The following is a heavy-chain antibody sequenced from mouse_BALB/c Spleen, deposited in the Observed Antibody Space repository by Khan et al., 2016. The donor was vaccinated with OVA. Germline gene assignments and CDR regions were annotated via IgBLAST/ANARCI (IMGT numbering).Heavy chain of an antibody. J-gene: IGHJ2*01. CDR2: INPSSGYT. CDR3: ERRNTSASY. D-gene: IGHD1-3*01. V-gene: IGHV1-4*01. CDR1: GYTFTSYT. Sequence: QVQLQQSGAELVKPGASVKMSCKASGYTFTSYTMHWVKQRPGQGLEWIGYINPSSGYTKYNQKFKDKATLTADKSSSTAYMQLSSLTSEDSAVXYYERRNTSASYWGQGTTLTVSS.